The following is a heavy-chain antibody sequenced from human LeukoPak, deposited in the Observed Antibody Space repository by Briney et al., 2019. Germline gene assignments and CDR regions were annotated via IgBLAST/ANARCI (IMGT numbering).Heavy chain of an antibody. J-gene: IGHJ4*02. Sequence: ASVKVSCKASGYTFTSYDINWVRQATGQGLEWMGCMNPNSGNTGYAQKVQGRVTITMNSSISTAYMELRSLRYEDTAVYYCAIGVGGYGYFHYFDYWGQGTLVTVSS. V-gene: IGHV1-8*01. CDR1: GYTFTSYD. CDR2: MNPNSGNT. D-gene: IGHD5-18*01. CDR3: AIGVGGYGYFHYFDY.